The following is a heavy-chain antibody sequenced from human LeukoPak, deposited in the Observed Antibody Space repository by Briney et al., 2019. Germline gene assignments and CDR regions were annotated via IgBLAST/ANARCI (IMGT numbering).Heavy chain of an antibody. CDR3: ARDLDSSGYYFYYYYYYMDV. V-gene: IGHV3-7*01. J-gene: IGHJ6*03. Sequence: GGSLRLSCAASGFTFSSYGMHWVRQAPGKGLEWVANIKQDGSEKYYVDSVKGRFTISRDNAKNSLYLQMNSLRAEDTAVYYCARDLDSSGYYFYYYYYYMDVWGKGTTVTVSS. CDR2: IKQDGSEK. CDR1: GFTFSSYG. D-gene: IGHD3-22*01.